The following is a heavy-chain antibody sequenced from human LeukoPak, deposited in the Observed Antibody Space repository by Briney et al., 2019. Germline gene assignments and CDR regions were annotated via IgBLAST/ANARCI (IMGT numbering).Heavy chain of an antibody. D-gene: IGHD1-26*01. CDR3: ARGGMVGVDY. V-gene: IGHV3-48*02. CDR1: GFTFNTYL. CDR2: ISSGSSTT. Sequence: GGSLRLSCAASGFTFNTYLMNWVRQAPGKGLEWVSYISSGSSTTYYADSVKGRFTVSRDNAKNSLFLQMNSLRDEDTSMYYCARGGMVGVDYWGQGALVTVSS. J-gene: IGHJ4*02.